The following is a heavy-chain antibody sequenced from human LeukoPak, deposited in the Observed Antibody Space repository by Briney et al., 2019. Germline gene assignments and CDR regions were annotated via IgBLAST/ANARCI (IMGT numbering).Heavy chain of an antibody. D-gene: IGHD1-1*01. J-gene: IGHJ4*02. CDR3: ARFTRSTNGDY. V-gene: IGHV3-7*01. Sequence: GRSLRLSCAASGFTFSNYWMSWVRQAPGKGLEWVAYIKHDGSDKYYVDSVKGRFTISRDNANNSLYLQVNSLRDEDTAVYYCARFTRSTNGDYWGQGTLVTVSS. CDR1: GFTFSNYW. CDR2: IKHDGSDK.